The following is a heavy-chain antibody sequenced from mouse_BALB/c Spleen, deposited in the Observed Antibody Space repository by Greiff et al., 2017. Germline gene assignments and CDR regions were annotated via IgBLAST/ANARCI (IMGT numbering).Heavy chain of an antibody. Sequence: DVKLQESGPSLVKPSQTLSLTCSVTGDSITSGYWNWIRKFPGNKLEYMGYISYSGSTYYNPPLKSRISITRDTSKHQYYLQLNSVTTEDTATYYCARYLVTSYAMDYWGQGTSVTVSS. V-gene: IGHV3-8*02. D-gene: IGHD2-2*01. CDR3: ARYLVTSYAMDY. CDR2: ISYSGST. CDR1: GDSITSGY. J-gene: IGHJ4*01.